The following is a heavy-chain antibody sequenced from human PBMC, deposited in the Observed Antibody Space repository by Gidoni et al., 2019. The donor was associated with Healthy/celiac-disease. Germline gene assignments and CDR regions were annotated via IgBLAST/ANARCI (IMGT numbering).Heavy chain of an antibody. CDR2: ISSSSSTI. Sequence: EVQLVESGGGLVQPGGSLRLSCAASGFTFSSYSMNWVRQAPGKGLEWVSYISSSSSTIYYADAVKGRFTISRDNAKNSLYLQMNSLRAEDTAVYYCARDLIIREPFRVRNCSGGSCYSATLDYWGQGTLVTVSS. D-gene: IGHD2-15*01. CDR1: GFTFSSYS. J-gene: IGHJ4*02. CDR3: ARDLIIREPFRVRNCSGGSCYSATLDY. V-gene: IGHV3-48*01.